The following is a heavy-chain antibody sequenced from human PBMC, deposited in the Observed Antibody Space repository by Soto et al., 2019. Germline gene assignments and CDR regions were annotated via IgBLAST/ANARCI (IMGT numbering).Heavy chain of an antibody. CDR1: GGSISSGGYY. V-gene: IGHV4-31*03. CDR2: IYYSGST. J-gene: IGHJ4*02. D-gene: IGHD3-16*01. Sequence: QVQLQESGPGLVKPSQTLSLTCTVSGGSISSGGYYWSWIRQHPGKGLEWIGYIYYSGSTYYNPSLKSRVTISVDTSKNQFSLKLSSVTAADTAVYYCARGGPFYEGDRTPFDYWGQGTLVTVSS. CDR3: ARGGPFYEGDRTPFDY.